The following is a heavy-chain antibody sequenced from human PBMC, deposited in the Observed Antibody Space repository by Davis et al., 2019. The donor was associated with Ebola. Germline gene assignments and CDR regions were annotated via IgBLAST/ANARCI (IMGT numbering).Heavy chain of an antibody. CDR1: GFTFSSYA. V-gene: IGHV3-30-3*01. CDR2: ISYDGSNK. D-gene: IGHD3-3*01. Sequence: GESLKISCAASGFTFSSYAMHWVRQAPGKGLEWVAVISYDGSNKYYADSVKGRFTISRDNSKNTLYLQMNSLRAEDTAVYYCARDSWGDDVLRFLRPGYYYYYGMDVWGQGTTVTVSS. CDR3: ARDSWGDDVLRFLRPGYYYYYGMDV. J-gene: IGHJ6*02.